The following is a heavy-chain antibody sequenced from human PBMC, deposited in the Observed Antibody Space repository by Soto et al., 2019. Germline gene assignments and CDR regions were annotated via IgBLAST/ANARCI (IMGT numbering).Heavy chain of an antibody. J-gene: IGHJ4*02. Sequence: QIQLVQSGAEVKKPGSSVKVSCKASGGTFSSYAISWVRQAPGQGLEWMGGIIPIFGTANYAQKFQGRVTITADEPTSTAYMELSSLRSEDTAVYYCAIVRMCFLRGCNTEYYFDYWGQGTLVTVSS. CDR1: GGTFSSYA. V-gene: IGHV1-69*12. CDR2: IIPIFGTA. CDR3: AIVRMCFLRGCNTEYYFDY. D-gene: IGHD6-19*01.